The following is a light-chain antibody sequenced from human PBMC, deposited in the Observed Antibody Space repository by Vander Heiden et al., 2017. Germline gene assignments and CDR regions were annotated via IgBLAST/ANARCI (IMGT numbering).Light chain of an antibody. CDR3: QQSYRMPYT. Sequence: DIQMTQSPSSLSASIGDTVTITCRPSQSISSYLNWYQQKPGEPPKLLIYSAARLQGGVPSRFSGSGYGTEFSLTISSLQPEDCATYYCQQSYRMPYTFGQGTKLEIK. CDR1: QSISSY. J-gene: IGKJ2*01. CDR2: SAA. V-gene: IGKV1-39*01.